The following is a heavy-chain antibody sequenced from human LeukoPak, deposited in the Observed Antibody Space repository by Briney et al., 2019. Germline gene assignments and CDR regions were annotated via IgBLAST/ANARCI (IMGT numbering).Heavy chain of an antibody. CDR2: IRSKGQGGTT. CDR1: GFTFDDYT. D-gene: IGHD1-26*01. CDR3: TRDFPIVVPTTPFDY. Sequence: GGSLRLSCTASGFTFDDYTMNRFRQAPGKGLEWVGIIRSKGQGGTTEYAASVKGRFTISRDDSKSIAYLQMNSLKTEDTAVYYCTRDFPIVVPTTPFDYWGQGTLVTVSS. V-gene: IGHV3-49*03. J-gene: IGHJ4*02.